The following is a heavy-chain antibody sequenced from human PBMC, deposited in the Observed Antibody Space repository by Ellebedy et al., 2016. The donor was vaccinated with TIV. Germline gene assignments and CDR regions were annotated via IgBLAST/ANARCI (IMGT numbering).Heavy chain of an antibody. CDR2: IHWDDEK. Sequence: SGPTLVKPTQTLTLTCTFSGFSLSPTGVGVGWIRQPPGKALEWLTVIHWDDEKQYSPSLKSRLTITKDTSKNQVILTMTNMDPVDTATYYCAKRQRHPGNYWPFDYWGQGTLVSVSS. J-gene: IGHJ4*02. D-gene: IGHD1-1*01. V-gene: IGHV2-5*02. CDR1: GFSLSPTGVG. CDR3: AKRQRHPGNYWPFDY.